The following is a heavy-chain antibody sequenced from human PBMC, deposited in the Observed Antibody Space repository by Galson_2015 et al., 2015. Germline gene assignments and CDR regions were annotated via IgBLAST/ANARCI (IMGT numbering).Heavy chain of an antibody. CDR3: ARFSGYSSGWYEFAGPYYFDY. CDR1: GGSISSGSYY. Sequence: TLSLTCTVSGGSISSGSYYWSWIRQPAGKGLEWIGRIYTSGSTNYNPSLKSRVTISVDTSKNQFSLKLSSVTAADTAVYYCARFSGYSSGWYEFAGPYYFDYWGQGTLVTVSS. D-gene: IGHD6-19*01. V-gene: IGHV4-61*02. CDR2: IYTSGST. J-gene: IGHJ4*02.